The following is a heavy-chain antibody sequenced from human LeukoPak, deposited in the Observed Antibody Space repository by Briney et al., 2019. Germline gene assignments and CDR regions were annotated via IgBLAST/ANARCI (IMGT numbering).Heavy chain of an antibody. D-gene: IGHD4-17*01. V-gene: IGHV7-4-1*02. J-gene: IGHJ4*02. CDR3: ARAHPTTVTTSDY. Sequence: GASVKVSCKASGYTFTYRYLHWVRQAPGQGLEWMGWINTNTGNPTYAQGFTGRFVFSLDTSVSTAYLQISSLKAEDTAVYYCARAHPTTVTTSDYWGQGTLVTVSS. CDR2: INTNTGNP. CDR1: GYTFTYRY.